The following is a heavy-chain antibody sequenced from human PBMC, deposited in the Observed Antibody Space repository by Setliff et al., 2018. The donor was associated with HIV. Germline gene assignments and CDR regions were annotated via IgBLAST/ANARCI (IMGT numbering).Heavy chain of an antibody. CDR2: IYYRGST. D-gene: IGHD6-13*01. J-gene: IGHJ6*03. Sequence: SETLSLTCTVSGGSISSSSYYWGWIRQPPGKGLQWIGSIYYRGSTYYNPSLKSRVTISVDTPKNQFSLKLRSVTAADTALYYCARGRYRSRWYASDHYYIDVWGKGTTVTVS. CDR1: GGSISSSSYY. CDR3: ARGRYRSRWYASDHYYIDV. V-gene: IGHV4-39*01.